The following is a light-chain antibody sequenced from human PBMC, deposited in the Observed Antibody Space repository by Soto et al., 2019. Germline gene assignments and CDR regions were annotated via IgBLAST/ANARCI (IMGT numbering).Light chain of an antibody. CDR3: QQSYSTPRT. CDR2: AAS. CDR1: QSISSY. V-gene: IGKV1-39*01. Sequence: DIQMTKSPSSLSASVGDRVTITCRASQSISSYLNWYQQKPGKDPKLLIYAASSLQSGVPSRFSGSGSGTDFTLTINSLQPEDFATYYCQQSYSTPRTFGQGTKVEIK. J-gene: IGKJ1*01.